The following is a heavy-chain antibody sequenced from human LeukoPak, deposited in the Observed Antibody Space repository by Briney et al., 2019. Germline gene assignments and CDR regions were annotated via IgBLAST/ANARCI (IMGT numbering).Heavy chain of an antibody. CDR2: IYPGDSDT. CDR3: ARHVVRGIVYPPWAFDI. V-gene: IGHV5-51*01. J-gene: IGHJ3*02. Sequence: PGESLKISCKGSGYSFTSYWIGWVRQMPGKGLEWMGIIYPGDSDTRYSPSFQGQVTISADKSISTAYLQWSSLKASDTAMYYCARHVVRGIVYPPWAFDIWGQGTMVTVSS. D-gene: IGHD1-26*01. CDR1: GYSFTSYW.